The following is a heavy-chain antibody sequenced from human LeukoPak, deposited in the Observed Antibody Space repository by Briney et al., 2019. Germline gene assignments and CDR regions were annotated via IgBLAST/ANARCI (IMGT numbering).Heavy chain of an antibody. CDR3: ATWYSYGYYFDY. CDR1: GYTLTELP. J-gene: IGHJ4*02. Sequence: ASVKVSCKVSGYTLTELPMHWVRQAPGKGLEWMGGFDPEDGETIYAQKFQGRVTMTEDTSTDTAYMELSSLRSEDTAVYYCATWYSYGYYFDYWGQGTLVTVSS. D-gene: IGHD5-18*01. CDR2: FDPEDGET. V-gene: IGHV1-24*01.